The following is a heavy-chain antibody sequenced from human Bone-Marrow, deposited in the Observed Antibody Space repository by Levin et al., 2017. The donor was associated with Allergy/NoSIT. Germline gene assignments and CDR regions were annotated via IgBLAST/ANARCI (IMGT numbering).Heavy chain of an antibody. CDR3: ARGRSRARDPVCGSYRSAGGTNWFDP. CDR2: INHSGST. D-gene: IGHD3-16*02. V-gene: IGHV4-34*01. J-gene: IGHJ5*02. Sequence: SQTLSLTCAVNGGSFSDSSWSWIRQPPGKGLEWIGEINHSGSTNYSPSLKSRVTISIDTSKTQFSLKLSFVTAADTAVYCCARGRSRARDPVCGSYRSAGGTNWFDPWGQGTLVTVSS. CDR1: GGSFSDSS.